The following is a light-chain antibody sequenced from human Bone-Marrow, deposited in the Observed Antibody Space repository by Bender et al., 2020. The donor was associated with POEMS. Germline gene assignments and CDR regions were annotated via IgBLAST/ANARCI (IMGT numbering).Light chain of an antibody. V-gene: IGLV2-8*01. J-gene: IGLJ2*01. Sequence: QSALTQVASVSGSPGQSITISCTGTSSDIGSYNYVSWYQQHPGKAPKLMIYEVSKRPSGVPDRFSGSKSGNTASLTVSGLQADDEADYYCSSYAGSNNVVFGGGTKVTVL. CDR3: SSYAGSNNVV. CDR1: SSDIGSYNY. CDR2: EVS.